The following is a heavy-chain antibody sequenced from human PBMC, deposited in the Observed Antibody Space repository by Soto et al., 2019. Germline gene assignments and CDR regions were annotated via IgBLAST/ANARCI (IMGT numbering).Heavy chain of an antibody. CDR2: IYPGDSDT. Sequence: GESRKICCKGSGYSFTSYWIGWVRQMPGKVLDLMAIIYPGDSDTRYSPSFQGQVTISADKSISTAYLQWSSLKASDTAMYYCARHEMATHYYYYGLAVSARRTTVTVSS. D-gene: IGHD5-12*01. CDR1: GYSFTSYW. J-gene: IGHJ6*02. CDR3: ARHEMATHYYYYGLAV. V-gene: IGHV5-51*01.